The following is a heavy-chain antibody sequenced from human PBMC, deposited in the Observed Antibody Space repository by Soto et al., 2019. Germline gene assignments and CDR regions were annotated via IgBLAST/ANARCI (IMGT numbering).Heavy chain of an antibody. CDR1: GGSVSSGSYY. D-gene: IGHD1-26*01. Sequence: QVQLQESGPGLVKPSETLSLTCTVSGGSVSSGSYYWSWIRQPPGKGLEWIGYIYYSGSTNYNPSLQSRVTISVDTSKNQFSLKLSSVTAADTAVYYCARYAIVGATDFDYWGQGTLVTVSS. V-gene: IGHV4-61*01. CDR3: ARYAIVGATDFDY. J-gene: IGHJ4*02. CDR2: IYYSGST.